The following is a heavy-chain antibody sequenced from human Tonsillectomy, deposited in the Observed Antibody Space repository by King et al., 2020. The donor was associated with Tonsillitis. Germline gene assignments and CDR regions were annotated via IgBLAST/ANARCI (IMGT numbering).Heavy chain of an antibody. CDR1: GYTFTSYY. CDR2: INPSGGST. CDR3: ARDLGAVACKTIIRGYYGMDV. V-gene: IGHV1-46*03. Sequence: VQLVESGAEVKKPGASVKVSCKASGYTFTSYYMHWVRQAPGQGLEWMGIINPSGGSTSYAQKFQGRVTMTRDTSTSTVYMELSSLRSEDTAVYYCARDLGAVACKTIIRGYYGMDVWGQGTTVTVSS. J-gene: IGHJ6*02. D-gene: IGHD6-19*01.